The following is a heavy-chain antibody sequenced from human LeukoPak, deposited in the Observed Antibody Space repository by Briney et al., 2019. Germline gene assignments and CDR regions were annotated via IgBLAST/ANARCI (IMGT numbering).Heavy chain of an antibody. CDR2: IYYSGST. Sequence: SETLSLTCTVSGGSLSSYYWSWIRQPPGKELEWLGYIYYSGSTNYNPSLKSRVTMSADTSKNQFSLNLSSVTATDTAVYYCARSGYSSGMARLDYWGQGTLVTVSS. CDR3: ARSGYSSGMARLDY. CDR1: GGSLSSYY. D-gene: IGHD6-19*01. J-gene: IGHJ4*02. V-gene: IGHV4-59*01.